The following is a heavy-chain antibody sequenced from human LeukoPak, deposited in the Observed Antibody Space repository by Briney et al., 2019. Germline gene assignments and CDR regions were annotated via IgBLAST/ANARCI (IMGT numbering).Heavy chain of an antibody. V-gene: IGHV3-33*06. Sequence: GGSLRLSCAASGFTFSRYGMHWVRQAPGKGLEWVAVIWYDGSNKYYADSVKGRFTISRDNSKNTLYLQMNSLRAEDTAVYYCAKDMGNGEVDYWGQGTLVTVSS. CDR1: GFTFSRYG. CDR2: IWYDGSNK. D-gene: IGHD1-26*01. CDR3: AKDMGNGEVDY. J-gene: IGHJ4*02.